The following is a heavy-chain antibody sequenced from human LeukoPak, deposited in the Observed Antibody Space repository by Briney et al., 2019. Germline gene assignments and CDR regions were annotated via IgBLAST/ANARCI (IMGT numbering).Heavy chain of an antibody. V-gene: IGHV3-30*18. CDR3: AKGFGQWLGIGH. CDR1: GFTFSSYA. J-gene: IGHJ4*02. Sequence: GGSLSLSCPASGFTFSSYAMNWFRQPPGKGLEWVAVISYDGSNKYYADSVKGRFTISRDNSKNTLYLQMNSLRAEDTAVYYCAKGFGQWLGIGHWGQGTLVTVSS. D-gene: IGHD6-19*01. CDR2: ISYDGSNK.